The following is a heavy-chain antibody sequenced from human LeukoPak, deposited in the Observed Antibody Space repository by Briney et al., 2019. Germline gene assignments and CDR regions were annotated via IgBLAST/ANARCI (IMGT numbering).Heavy chain of an antibody. D-gene: IGHD2-15*01. Sequence: PGRSLRLSCAASGFTFDDYAMHWVRQAPGKGLEWVSGISWNSGSIGYADSVKGRFTISRDNAKNSLYLQMNSLRAEDTALYYCAKKSGGSCYDYMDVWGKGTTVTVSS. CDR3: AKKSGGSCYDYMDV. V-gene: IGHV3-9*01. CDR1: GFTFDDYA. J-gene: IGHJ6*03. CDR2: ISWNSGSI.